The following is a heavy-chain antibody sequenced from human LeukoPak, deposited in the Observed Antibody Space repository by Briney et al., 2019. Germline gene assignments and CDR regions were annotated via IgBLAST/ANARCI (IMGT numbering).Heavy chain of an antibody. J-gene: IGHJ4*02. CDR3: ARSEVGYSYGYDEPDY. Sequence: ASVKVSCKVSGYTFTSYYMHWVRQAPGQGLEWMGWINPNSGGTNYAQKFQGRVTMTRDTSISTAYMELSRLRSDDTAVYYCARSEVGYSYGYDEPDYWGREPWSPSPQ. CDR1: GYTFTSYY. CDR2: INPNSGGT. D-gene: IGHD5-18*01. V-gene: IGHV1-2*02.